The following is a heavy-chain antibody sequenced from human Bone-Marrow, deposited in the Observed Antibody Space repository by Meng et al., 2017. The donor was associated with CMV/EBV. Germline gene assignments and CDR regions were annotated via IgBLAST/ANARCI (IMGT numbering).Heavy chain of an antibody. J-gene: IGHJ4*02. CDR2: IRYDGSNK. CDR1: GFTFSSYG. CDR3: AKGGAARWDY. Sequence: GESLKISCAASGFTFSSYGMHWVRQAPGKGLEWVAFIRYDGSNKYYADSVKGRFTISRDNSKNTLYLQMNSLRAEDTAVYYCAKGGAARWDYWGQGTLVTVSS. V-gene: IGHV3-30*02. D-gene: IGHD6-6*01.